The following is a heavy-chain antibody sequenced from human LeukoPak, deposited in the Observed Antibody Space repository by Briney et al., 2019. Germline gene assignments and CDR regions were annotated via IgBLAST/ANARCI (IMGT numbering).Heavy chain of an antibody. CDR2: ISGSGSST. J-gene: IGHJ4*02. Sequence: GGSLRLSCAASGFTFSSYAMSWVRQAPGKGLQWVSAISGSGSSTYYADSVKGRFTISRDTYKNTLYLQMNSLRVEDTAVYYCAKDQVVHSSGGLFDYWGQGTLVTVSS. D-gene: IGHD6-19*01. CDR1: GFTFSSYA. V-gene: IGHV3-23*01. CDR3: AKDQVVHSSGGLFDY.